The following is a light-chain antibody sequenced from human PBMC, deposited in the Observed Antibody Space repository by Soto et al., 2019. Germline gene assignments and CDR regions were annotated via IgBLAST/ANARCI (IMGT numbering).Light chain of an antibody. V-gene: IGKV1-39*01. J-gene: IGKJ2*01. CDR3: HQTYSIPNT. CDR2: DAS. CDR1: QTIDSH. Sequence: IQMTQSPSSLSASVGDRVTITCRTSQTIDSHLSWYQQKPGKAPKLLIYDASNLQSGVPSTFSGGGSGTVFTLTIASLQPEDFATYFYHQTYSIPNTFGQGTKLEIK.